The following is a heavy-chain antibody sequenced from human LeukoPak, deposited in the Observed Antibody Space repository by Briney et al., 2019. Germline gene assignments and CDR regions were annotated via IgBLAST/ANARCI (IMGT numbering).Heavy chain of an antibody. CDR1: GYSFTSYW. V-gene: IGHV5-10-1*01. D-gene: IGHD3-22*01. Sequence: GESLKISCKSSGYSFTSYWITWVRQMPGTGLDLMGRIDPNEYYTNYSPSFQGHVTISADKSISTAYLQWSSLKASDTAMYYCARRGYYYDSSASPQVDFWGQGTLVTVSS. CDR3: ARRGYYYDSSASPQVDF. J-gene: IGHJ4*02. CDR2: IDPNEYYT.